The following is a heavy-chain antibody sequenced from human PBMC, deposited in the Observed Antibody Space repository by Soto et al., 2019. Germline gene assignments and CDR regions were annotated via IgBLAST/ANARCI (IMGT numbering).Heavy chain of an antibody. V-gene: IGHV4-38-2*01. D-gene: IGHD6-13*01. CDR1: GDSIRSDYY. CDR3: ARARIAAAVPYYFDY. J-gene: IGHJ4*02. CDR2: IYHSGST. Sequence: SETLSLTCGVSGDSIRSDYYWGWSRQPPGKGLEWIGSIYHSGSTYYNPSLKSRVTISVDTSKNQFSLKLSSVTAADTAVYYCARARIAAAVPYYFDYWGQGTLVTVSS.